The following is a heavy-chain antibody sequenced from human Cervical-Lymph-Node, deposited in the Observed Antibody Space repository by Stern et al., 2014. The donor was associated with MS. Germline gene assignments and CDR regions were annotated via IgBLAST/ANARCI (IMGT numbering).Heavy chain of an antibody. CDR2: ISYDGKHK. D-gene: IGHD2-8*01. V-gene: IGHV3-30*03. J-gene: IGHJ4*02. CDR1: GFTFSSYG. Sequence: VQLVESGGAVVQPGRSLRLSCAASGFTFSSYGMHWVRQAPGKGLGWVTVISYDGKHKYYAASVKGRFTISRDNSKNTLHLQMNSVTPDDTAIYYCARDYEDTSMLFDHWGQGTLVTVSS. CDR3: ARDYEDTSMLFDH.